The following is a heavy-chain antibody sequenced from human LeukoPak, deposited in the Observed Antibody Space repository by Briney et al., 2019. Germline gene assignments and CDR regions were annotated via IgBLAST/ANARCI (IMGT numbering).Heavy chain of an antibody. CDR3: ARHSNDYGDYVGDDAFDI. CDR2: IYPGDSDT. V-gene: IGHV5-51*01. Sequence: GESLKISCKGSGYSFTSYWIGWVRQKPGKGLEWMGIIYPGDSDTRYSPSFQGQVTISADKSISTAYLQWSNLKASDTAMYYCARHSNDYGDYVGDDAFDIWGQGTMVTVSS. D-gene: IGHD4-17*01. CDR1: GYSFTSYW. J-gene: IGHJ3*02.